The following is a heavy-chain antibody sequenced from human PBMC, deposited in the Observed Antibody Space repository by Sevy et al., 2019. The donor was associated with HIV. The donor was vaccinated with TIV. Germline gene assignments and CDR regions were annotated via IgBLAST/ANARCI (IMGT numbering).Heavy chain of an antibody. CDR1: GFSFGNAW. V-gene: IGHV3-15*01. CDR2: IKSKTDGGTT. CDR3: TAVKMVYAIMGYAFDI. J-gene: IGHJ3*02. Sequence: LGGSLRLSCAASGFSFGNAWMSWVRQAPGKGLEWVGRIKSKTDGGTTDSAAPVKGRFTISRDDSKNTLYLQMNSLKTEDTAVYYCTAVKMVYAIMGYAFDIWGQGTMVTVSS. D-gene: IGHD2-8*01.